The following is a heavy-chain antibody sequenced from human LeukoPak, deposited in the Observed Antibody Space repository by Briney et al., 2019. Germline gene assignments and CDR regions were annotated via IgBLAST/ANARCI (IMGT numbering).Heavy chain of an antibody. D-gene: IGHD4-17*01. CDR1: GGSISSYY. V-gene: IGHV4-59*01. J-gene: IGHJ3*02. Sequence: SETLSLTCTVSGGSISSYYWSWIRQPPGKGLEWIGYIYYSGSTNYNPSLKSRVTISVDTSKNQFSLKLSSVTAADTAVYYCARVRDDYGVFSAFDIWGQGTMVTVSS. CDR2: IYYSGST. CDR3: ARVRDDYGVFSAFDI.